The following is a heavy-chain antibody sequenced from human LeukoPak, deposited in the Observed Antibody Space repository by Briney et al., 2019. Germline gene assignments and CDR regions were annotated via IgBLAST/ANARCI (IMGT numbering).Heavy chain of an antibody. D-gene: IGHD3-22*01. J-gene: IGHJ4*02. CDR2: ISSNGGST. CDR1: GFTFSSYA. V-gene: IGHV3-64*01. CDR3: ASGDYYDTLDY. Sequence: AGGSLRLSCAASGFTFSSYAMHWVRQAPGKGLEYVSAISSNGGSTYYANSVKGRFTISRDNSKNTLYLQMGSLRAEDMAVYYCASGDYYDTLDYWGQGTLVTVSS.